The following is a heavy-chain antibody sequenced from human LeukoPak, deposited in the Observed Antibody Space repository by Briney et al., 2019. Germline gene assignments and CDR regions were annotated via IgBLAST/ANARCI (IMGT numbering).Heavy chain of an antibody. D-gene: IGHD2-8*01. CDR2: INHSGST. Sequence: PSETLSLTCAVYGGSFSGYYWSWIRQPPGKGLEWIGEINHSGSTNYNPSLKSRVTISVDTSKNQFSLKLSSVTAADTAVYYCASGLMSPFDYWGQGTLVTVSS. CDR1: GGSFSGYY. CDR3: ASGLMSPFDY. J-gene: IGHJ4*02. V-gene: IGHV4-34*01.